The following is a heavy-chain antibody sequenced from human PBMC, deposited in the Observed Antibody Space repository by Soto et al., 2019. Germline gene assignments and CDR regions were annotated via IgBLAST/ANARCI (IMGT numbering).Heavy chain of an antibody. CDR2: ISWNSGSI. J-gene: IGHJ3*02. CDR1: GFTFDDYS. V-gene: IGHV3-9*01. D-gene: IGHD2-2*02. Sequence: LRLSCAASGFTFDDYSMHWVRQAPGKGLEWVSGISWNSGSIGYADSVKGRFTISRDNAKNSLYLQMNSLRAEDTALYYCAKDTARYCSSTSCYTGGAFDIWGQGTMVTVS. CDR3: AKDTARYCSSTSCYTGGAFDI.